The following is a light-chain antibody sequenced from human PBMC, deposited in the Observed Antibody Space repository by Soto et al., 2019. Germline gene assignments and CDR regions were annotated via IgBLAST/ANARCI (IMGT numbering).Light chain of an antibody. CDR3: QQYGRT. CDR1: QSISSSY. Sequence: EIVLTQSSGTLSLSLGERATLSCRASQSISSSYLAWYQQKPGQAPRLLIYGASSRATGIPDRFSGSGSGTDFTLTISRLEPEDFAVYYCQQYGRTFGQGTKVDI. CDR2: GAS. V-gene: IGKV3-20*01. J-gene: IGKJ1*01.